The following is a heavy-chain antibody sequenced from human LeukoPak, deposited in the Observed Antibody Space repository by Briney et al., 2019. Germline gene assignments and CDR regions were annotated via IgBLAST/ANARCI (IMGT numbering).Heavy chain of an antibody. CDR3: VRAGTRSSTPLLFEY. CDR1: GFTFSDYY. D-gene: IGHD5/OR15-5a*01. J-gene: IGHJ4*02. Sequence: PGGSLRLSCAASGFTFSDYYMNWIRQAPGKGLEWVSYISSISSSTNYADSVKGRFTISRDNAKNSLYLQMNSLRAEDTAVYYCVRAGTRSSTPLLFEYWGQGTLVTVSS. CDR2: ISSISSST. V-gene: IGHV3-11*06.